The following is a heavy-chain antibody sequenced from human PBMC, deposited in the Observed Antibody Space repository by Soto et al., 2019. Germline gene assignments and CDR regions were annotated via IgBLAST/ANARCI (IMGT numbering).Heavy chain of an antibody. J-gene: IGHJ6*03. V-gene: IGHV4-39*01. CDR2: IYYSGST. CDR1: GGSISSSSYY. Sequence: SETLSLTCTVSGGSISSSSYYWGWIRQPPGKGLEWIGSIYYSGSTYYDPSLKSRVTISVDTSKNQFSLKLSSVTAADTAVYYCASLYCSGGSCHYYYYMDVWGKGTTVTVSS. CDR3: ASLYCSGGSCHYYYYMDV. D-gene: IGHD2-15*01.